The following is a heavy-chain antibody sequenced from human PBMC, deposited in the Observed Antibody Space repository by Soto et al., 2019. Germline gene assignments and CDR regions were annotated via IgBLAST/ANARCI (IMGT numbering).Heavy chain of an antibody. CDR2: ISGSGGST. Sequence: GGSLRLSCAASGFTFSSYAMSWVRQAPGKGLEWVSAISGSGGSTYYADSVKGRFTISRDNSKNTLYLQMNSLRAEDTAVYYCAKDPKDIVVVPAAAIAFDIWGQGTTVTVSS. D-gene: IGHD2-2*01. CDR1: GFTFSSYA. J-gene: IGHJ3*02. V-gene: IGHV3-23*01. CDR3: AKDPKDIVVVPAAAIAFDI.